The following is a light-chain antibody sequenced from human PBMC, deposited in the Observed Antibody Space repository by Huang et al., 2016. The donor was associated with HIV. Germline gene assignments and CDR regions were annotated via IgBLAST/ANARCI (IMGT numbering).Light chain of an antibody. CDR3: HQSYNNPWT. J-gene: IGKJ1*01. CDR1: QSIRND. CDR2: AAS. Sequence: DVQMTQSPPSVSASVGDRVTITCRASQSIRNDLNWYQQRPGEAPKLLIYAASSLQSGVPSRFRGGASGTDFALTISSLQPEDFATYYCHQSYNNPWTFGQGTKVESK. V-gene: IGKV1-39*01.